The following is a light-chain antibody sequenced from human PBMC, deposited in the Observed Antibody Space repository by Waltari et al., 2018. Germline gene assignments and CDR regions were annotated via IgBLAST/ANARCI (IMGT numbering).Light chain of an antibody. CDR1: SSDIGDYNH. J-gene: IGLJ1*01. V-gene: IGLV2-14*03. Sequence: QSALTQPASVSGSPGQSITISCTGSSSDIGDYNHVSWYQQHPGKAPKLMIYDVSSRPSGVSKRFLGSRSGTTAPLTVSGLQAEDEAVYFCSSYSTSSTPYVFGAGTKVTVL. CDR2: DVS. CDR3: SSYSTSSTPYV.